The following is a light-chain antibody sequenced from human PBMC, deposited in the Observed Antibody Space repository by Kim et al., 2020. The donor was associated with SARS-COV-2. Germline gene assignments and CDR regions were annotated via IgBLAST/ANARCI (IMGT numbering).Light chain of an antibody. J-gene: IGKJ2*01. CDR2: WAA. Sequence: ATSNGKAGQGVLYSCNKKAYLAWYQQKPGQPPKRLIYWAATRESGVPDRCSGSESGTDFTLTISSLQAEDVAVYYCQQYYSPPYTFGRGTKLEI. CDR3: QQYYSPPYT. V-gene: IGKV4-1*01. CDR1: QGVLYSCNKKAY.